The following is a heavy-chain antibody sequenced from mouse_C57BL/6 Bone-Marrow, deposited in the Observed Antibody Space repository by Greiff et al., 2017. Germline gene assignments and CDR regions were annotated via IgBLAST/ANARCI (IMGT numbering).Heavy chain of an antibody. Sequence: QVQLQQPGAELVKPGASVKMSCKASGYTFTSYWITWVKQRPGQGLEWIGDIYPGSGSTNYNEKFKSKATLTVETSSSTAYMQLSSLTSEDSAVYYCARTGPYYFDYWGQGTTLTVSS. J-gene: IGHJ2*01. D-gene: IGHD4-1*01. CDR2: IYPGSGST. V-gene: IGHV1-55*01. CDR3: ARTGPYYFDY. CDR1: GYTFTSYW.